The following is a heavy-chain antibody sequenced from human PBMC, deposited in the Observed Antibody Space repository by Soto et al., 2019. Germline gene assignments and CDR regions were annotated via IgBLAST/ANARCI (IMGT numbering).Heavy chain of an antibody. Sequence: QVQLVESGGGVVQPGRSLRLSCAASGFTFSSYGMHWVRQAPGKGLEWVAVISYDGSNKYYADSVKGRFTISRDNSKNTLYLQMNSLRAEDTAVYYCAKDQDGYSSCWDFDYWGQGTLVTVSS. CDR2: ISYDGSNK. D-gene: IGHD6-19*01. V-gene: IGHV3-30*18. J-gene: IGHJ4*02. CDR3: AKDQDGYSSCWDFDY. CDR1: GFTFSSYG.